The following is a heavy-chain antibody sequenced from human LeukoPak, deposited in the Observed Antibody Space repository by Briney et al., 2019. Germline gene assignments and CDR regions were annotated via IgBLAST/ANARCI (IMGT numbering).Heavy chain of an antibody. CDR1: GFTFSSYA. CDR2: IYSGGST. V-gene: IGHV3-53*04. CDR3: ARINSRYSADY. Sequence: GGSLRLSCSASGFTFSSYAVHWVRQAPGKGLEWVSVIYSGGSTYYADSVKGRFTISRHNSKNTLYLQMNSLRAEDTAVYYCARINSRYSADYWGQGTLVTVSS. D-gene: IGHD2-15*01. J-gene: IGHJ4*02.